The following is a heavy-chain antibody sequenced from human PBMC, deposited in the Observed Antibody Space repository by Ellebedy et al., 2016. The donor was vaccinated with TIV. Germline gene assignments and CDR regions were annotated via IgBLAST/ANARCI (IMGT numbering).Heavy chain of an antibody. V-gene: IGHV4-31*03. J-gene: IGHJ4*02. CDR1: GGSITSDGFS. CDR3: ARTAGGKDLDF. Sequence: MPSETLSLTCTVSGGSITSDGFSWSWARQPPGKGLEWIGSIYDSGSTYSNPALTSRVTMSVDTSKNQFSLKLSSVTAADTAVYYCARTAGGKDLDFWGQGTLVTVSS. D-gene: IGHD6-13*01. CDR2: IYDSGST.